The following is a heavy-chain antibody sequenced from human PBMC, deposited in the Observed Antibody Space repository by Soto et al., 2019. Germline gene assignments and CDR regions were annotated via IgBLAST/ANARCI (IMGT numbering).Heavy chain of an antibody. CDR1: GGSVSSGSYY. V-gene: IGHV4-61*01. CDR3: AREVLSGLYYDILTGLNYFDY. CDR2: IYYSGST. J-gene: IGHJ4*02. D-gene: IGHD3-9*01. Sequence: PSETLSLTCTVSGGSVSSGSYYWSWIRQPPGKGLEWIGYIYYSGSTNYNPSLKSRVTISVDTSKNQFSLKLSSVTAADTAVYYCAREVLSGLYYDILTGLNYFDYWGQGTLVTVS.